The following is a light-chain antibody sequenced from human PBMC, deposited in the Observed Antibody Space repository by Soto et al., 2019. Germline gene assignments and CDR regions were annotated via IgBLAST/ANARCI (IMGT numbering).Light chain of an antibody. CDR1: QGINNL. V-gene: IGKV1-17*01. Sequence: DIEMTQSPSSLSASAGDRVTITCRASQGINNLLGWYQQGPGKAPKRLIYAASNLEGGVPSRFSGSGFGAEFTLTISSLQPEDFAAYYCLQHRTYPFTFGPGTKVDVK. CDR3: LQHRTYPFT. J-gene: IGKJ3*01. CDR2: AAS.